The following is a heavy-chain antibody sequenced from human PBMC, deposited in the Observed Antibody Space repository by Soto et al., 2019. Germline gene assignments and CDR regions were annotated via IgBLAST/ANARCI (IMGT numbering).Heavy chain of an antibody. CDR3: ARVASWAASDWFDP. CDR2: INPNTGGT. Sequence: QVQLVQSGAEVKKPGASVKVSCMASGYTFTGYFIHWVREVPGQGLEYMGWINPNTGGTDYAQKFQGRVTMTRDSSISTVFMEMKRLTPDDTDVYYCARVASWAASDWFDPWGQGTLVTVSS. V-gene: IGHV1-2*02. CDR1: GYTFTGYF. J-gene: IGHJ5*02. D-gene: IGHD2-15*01.